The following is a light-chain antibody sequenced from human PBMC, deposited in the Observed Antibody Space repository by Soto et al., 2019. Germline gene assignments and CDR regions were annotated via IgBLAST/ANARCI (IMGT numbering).Light chain of an antibody. J-gene: IGKJ2*01. Sequence: DIQMTQSPSTLSASVADSVTIICRDSMSISSWLAWCQQKPGKAPKPLIYKTSSLESGVPSRLSRSGCLSEFTFTTSSLQPSACATYDCQHYNNYPHFGQGTKLEVK. CDR2: KTS. V-gene: IGKV1-5*03. CDR1: MSISSW. CDR3: QHYNNYPH.